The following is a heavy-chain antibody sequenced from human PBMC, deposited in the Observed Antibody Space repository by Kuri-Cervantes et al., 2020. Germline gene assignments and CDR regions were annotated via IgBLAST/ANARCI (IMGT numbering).Heavy chain of an antibody. CDR1: GFSFDDYA. CDR2: VSWNSGNI. CDR3: AKDIVQGGYTGAVFDI. J-gene: IGHJ3*02. Sequence: SLKISCAASGFSFDDYAMHWVRQAPGKGLEWVSGVSWNSGNIGYADSVKGRFTISRDNAKNSLYLEMNSLRAEDTALYYCAKDIVQGGYTGAVFDIWGQGQWSPSPQ. D-gene: IGHD5-12*01. V-gene: IGHV3-9*01.